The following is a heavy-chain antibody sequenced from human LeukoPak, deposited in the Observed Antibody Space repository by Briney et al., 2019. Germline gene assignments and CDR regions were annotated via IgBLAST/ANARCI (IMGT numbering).Heavy chain of an antibody. Sequence: PGGSLRLSCAASGFTFSSYGMHWVHQAPGKGLEWVAVIWYDGSNKYYADSVKGRFTISRDNSKNTLYLQMNSLRAEDTAVYYCARDQETSSSSALDYWGQGTLVTVSS. V-gene: IGHV3-33*01. CDR2: IWYDGSNK. CDR3: ARDQETSSSSALDY. D-gene: IGHD6-6*01. J-gene: IGHJ4*02. CDR1: GFTFSSYG.